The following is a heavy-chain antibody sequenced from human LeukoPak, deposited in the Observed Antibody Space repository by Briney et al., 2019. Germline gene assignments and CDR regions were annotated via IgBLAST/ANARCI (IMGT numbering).Heavy chain of an antibody. CDR3: ARKSIVTAGRKPYDF. Sequence: SETLSLTCTVPGGSISSYYWSWIRQPPGKGLEWIGEIDHSGRTNSNASLKSRVTISVDMSKNQFSLRLSSVTAADTAVYYCARKSIVTAGRKPYDFWDQGTLVTVSP. V-gene: IGHV4-34*01. J-gene: IGHJ4*02. CDR2: IDHSGRT. D-gene: IGHD6-13*01. CDR1: GGSISSYY.